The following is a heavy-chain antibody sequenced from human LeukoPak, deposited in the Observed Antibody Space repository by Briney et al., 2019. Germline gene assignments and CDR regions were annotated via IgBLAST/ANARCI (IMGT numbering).Heavy chain of an antibody. J-gene: IGHJ2*01. CDR2: IETSGNT. D-gene: IGHD6-13*01. CDR1: GGSISSGSYY. Sequence: PSETLSLTCSVSGGSISSGSYYWSWIRQPAGKGLEWIGRIETSGNTNYKPSLKNRVTMSVDTSKNQFSLKLGSVTAADTAVYYCARVSSSWYQDWYFDLWGRGTLVTVSS. CDR3: ARVSSSWYQDWYFDL. V-gene: IGHV4-61*02.